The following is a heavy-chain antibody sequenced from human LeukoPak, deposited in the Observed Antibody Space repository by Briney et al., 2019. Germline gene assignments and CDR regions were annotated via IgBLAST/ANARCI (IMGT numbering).Heavy chain of an antibody. D-gene: IGHD6-13*01. CDR1: GFTFSSYE. Sequence: PGGSLRLSXAASGFTFSSYEMNWVRQAPGKGLEWVSYISSSGSTIYYADSVKGRFTISRDNAKNSLYLQMNSLRAEDTAVYYCARAPSSRWLPPRAEYFQHWGQGTLVTVSS. V-gene: IGHV3-48*03. J-gene: IGHJ1*01. CDR2: ISSSGSTI. CDR3: ARAPSSRWLPPRAEYFQH.